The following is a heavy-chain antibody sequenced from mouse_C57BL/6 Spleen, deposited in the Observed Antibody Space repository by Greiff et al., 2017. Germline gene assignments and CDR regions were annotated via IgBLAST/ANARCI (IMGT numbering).Heavy chain of an antibody. CDR2: IYPGDGDT. CDR3: AIDMVGSSYY. J-gene: IGHJ2*01. Sequence: LQESGAELVKPGASVKISCKASGYAFSGYWMNWVKQRPGKGLEWIGQIYPGDGDTNYNGKFKGKATLTADKSSSTAYMQLSSLTSEDSAVYFCAIDMVGSSYYWGQGTTLTVSS. CDR1: GYAFSGYW. V-gene: IGHV1-80*01. D-gene: IGHD1-1*01.